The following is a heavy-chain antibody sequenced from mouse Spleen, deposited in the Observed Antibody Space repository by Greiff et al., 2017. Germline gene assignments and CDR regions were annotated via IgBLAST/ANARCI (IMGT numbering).Heavy chain of an antibody. CDR3: ARVTMVASYYFDY. V-gene: IGHV1-55*01. D-gene: IGHD1-1*02. CDR2: IYPGSGST. Sequence: VQLQQPGAELVKPGASVKMSCKASGYTFTSYWITWVKQRPGQGLEWIGDIYPGSGSTNYNEKFKSKATLTVDTSSSTAYMQLSSLTSEDSAVYYCARVTMVASYYFDYWGQGTTLTVSS. CDR1: GYTFTSYW. J-gene: IGHJ2*01.